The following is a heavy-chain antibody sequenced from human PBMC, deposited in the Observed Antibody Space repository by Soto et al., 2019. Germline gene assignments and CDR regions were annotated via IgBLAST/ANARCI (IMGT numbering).Heavy chain of an antibody. D-gene: IGHD3-22*01. Sequence: EVQLVESGGGLVKPGGSLRLSCAASGFTFSSYSMNWVRQAPGKGLEWVSSISSSSSYIYYADSVKGRFTISRDNAKNSMYLQMNSLRAEDTAVYYCARDSYDSSGYSPPFDYWGQGTLVTVSS. CDR2: ISSSSSYI. V-gene: IGHV3-21*01. CDR1: GFTFSSYS. CDR3: ARDSYDSSGYSPPFDY. J-gene: IGHJ4*02.